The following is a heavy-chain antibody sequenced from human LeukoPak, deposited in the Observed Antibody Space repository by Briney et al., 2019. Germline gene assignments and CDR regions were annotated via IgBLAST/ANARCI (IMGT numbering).Heavy chain of an antibody. J-gene: IGHJ4*02. CDR3: ARARGSGSPYYFDY. D-gene: IGHD3-10*01. V-gene: IGHV1-69*01. Sequence: SVKVSCKASGGTSSSYAISWVRQAPGQGLEWMGGITPIFGTANYAQKFQGRVTITADESTSTAYMELSSLRSEDTAVYYCARARGSGSPYYFDYWGQGTLVTVSS. CDR1: GGTSSSYA. CDR2: ITPIFGTA.